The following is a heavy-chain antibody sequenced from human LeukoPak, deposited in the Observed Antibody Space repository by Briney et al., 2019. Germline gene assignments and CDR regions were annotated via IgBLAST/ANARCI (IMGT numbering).Heavy chain of an antibody. CDR1: GFTFSSYS. J-gene: IGHJ4*02. D-gene: IGHD6-19*01. CDR2: ISSSSYI. V-gene: IGHV3-21*04. Sequence: PGGSLRLSCAASGFTFSSYSMNWVRQAPGKGLEWVSSISSSSYIYYADSVKGRFTISRDNSKNTLYLQMNSLRAEDTAVYYCAKSIAVAFYSWGQGTLVTVSS. CDR3: AKSIAVAFYS.